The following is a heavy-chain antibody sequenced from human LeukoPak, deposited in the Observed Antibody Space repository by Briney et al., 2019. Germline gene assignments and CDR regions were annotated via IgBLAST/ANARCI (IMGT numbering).Heavy chain of an antibody. V-gene: IGHV5-51*01. CDR3: ARRTSMTGNPFDY. D-gene: IGHD3-9*01. Sequence: GESLKISCKASGYTFSSYWIGWVRQMPGRGLEWMGIIYPYDSDTTYSPSFQGQITISADKSISTAYLQWSSLKASDTAMYYCARRTSMTGNPFDYWGQGTLVTVSS. J-gene: IGHJ4*02. CDR1: GYTFSSYW. CDR2: IYPYDSDT.